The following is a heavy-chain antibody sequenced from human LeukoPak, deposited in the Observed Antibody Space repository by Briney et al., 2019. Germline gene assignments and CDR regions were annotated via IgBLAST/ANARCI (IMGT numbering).Heavy chain of an antibody. Sequence: DSVTVSFTASGFTFNIYGITWVRQAPGQGLEWMGWISVYNGDTKHAQKLQGRVTMTTDTSTTTAYMELRSLRSDDTAVYYCAREGYFGSGIDYFYGMDVWGQGTKVTVSS. D-gene: IGHD3-10*01. CDR2: ISVYNGDT. J-gene: IGHJ6*02. CDR3: AREGYFGSGIDYFYGMDV. CDR1: GFTFNIYG. V-gene: IGHV1-18*01.